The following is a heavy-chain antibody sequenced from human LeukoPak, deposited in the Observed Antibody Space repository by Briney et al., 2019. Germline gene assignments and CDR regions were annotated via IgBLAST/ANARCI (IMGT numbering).Heavy chain of an antibody. CDR1: GFTFSSYW. CDR3: ARDSAPVYYYDSSGSFDY. CDR2: IKQDGSEK. D-gene: IGHD3-22*01. J-gene: IGHJ4*02. V-gene: IGHV3-7*01. Sequence: GGSLRLSCAASGFTFSSYWMSWVRQAPGKGLEWVANIKQDGSEKYYVDSVKGRFTISRDNAKNSLYLQMNSLRAEDTAVYYCARDSAPVYYYDSSGSFDYWGQGTLVTVSS.